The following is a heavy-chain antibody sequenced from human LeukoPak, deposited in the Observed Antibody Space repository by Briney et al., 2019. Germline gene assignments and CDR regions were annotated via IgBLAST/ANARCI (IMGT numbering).Heavy chain of an antibody. V-gene: IGHV3-11*04. Sequence: GGSLRLSCEASGFTFSDYYMSWIRQAPGKGLEWLSYISKNGKTIYYADSVKGRFTISRDNAKNSLYLQMNSLRAEDTAVYYCARATALLTVTGYYYYMDVWGKGTTVTVSS. CDR2: ISKNGKTI. CDR3: ARATALLTVTGYYYYMDV. D-gene: IGHD4-11*01. CDR1: GFTFSDYY. J-gene: IGHJ6*03.